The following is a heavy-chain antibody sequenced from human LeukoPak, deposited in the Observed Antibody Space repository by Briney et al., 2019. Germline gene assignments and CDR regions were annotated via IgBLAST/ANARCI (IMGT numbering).Heavy chain of an antibody. Sequence: SETLSLTCTVSGGSISSYYWSWIRQPPGKGLEWIGRISTTGSTNYNPSLKSRVTMSVDTSKNQFCLKLSSVTAADTAVYYCARIREQWLGPFDNWGQGTLVTVSS. D-gene: IGHD6-19*01. J-gene: IGHJ4*02. CDR2: ISTTGST. CDR1: GGSISSYY. V-gene: IGHV4-4*07. CDR3: ARIREQWLGPFDN.